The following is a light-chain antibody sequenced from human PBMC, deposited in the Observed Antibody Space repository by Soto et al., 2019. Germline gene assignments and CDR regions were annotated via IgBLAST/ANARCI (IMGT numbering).Light chain of an antibody. CDR2: DAS. CDR3: QQRSNWPPVT. CDR1: QSVSSY. V-gene: IGKV3-11*01. J-gene: IGKJ4*01. Sequence: EIVLTQSPATLSLSPGERATLSCRASQSVSSYLAWYQQKPGQAPRLLIYDASNRATGIPARFSGSGSGTDFTLTISSLEPDDFAVDYCQQRSNWPPVTFGGGTKVEIK.